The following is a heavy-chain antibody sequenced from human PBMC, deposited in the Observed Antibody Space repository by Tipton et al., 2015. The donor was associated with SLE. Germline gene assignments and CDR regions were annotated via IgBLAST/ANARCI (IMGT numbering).Heavy chain of an antibody. CDR2: IFFSGST. Sequence: LRLSCSVSGGSISTGTYYWTRVRQPPGKGLEWIGYIFFSGSTKYNPSLKSRLTMSVDTSENHFSLRLSSLTAADTAVYYCARSRDKTTDAFDVWGQGRMVAVSS. J-gene: IGHJ3*01. D-gene: IGHD1/OR15-1a*01. V-gene: IGHV4-31*03. CDR1: GGSISTGTYY. CDR3: ARSRDKTTDAFDV.